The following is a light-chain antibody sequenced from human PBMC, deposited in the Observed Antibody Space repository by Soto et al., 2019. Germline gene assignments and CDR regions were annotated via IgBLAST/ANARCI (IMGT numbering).Light chain of an antibody. J-gene: IGKJ5*01. CDR2: GAS. CDR3: QQRSDRLPIT. CDR1: ETVATN. V-gene: IGKV3-15*01. Sequence: VMTQSPATLSVSPGERATLSCWASETVATNLAWYQQKPGQAPRLLISGASTRAAGISDRFRGSGSGTEFTLTISSLRSEDSAIYYCQQRSDRLPITFGQGTRLEIK.